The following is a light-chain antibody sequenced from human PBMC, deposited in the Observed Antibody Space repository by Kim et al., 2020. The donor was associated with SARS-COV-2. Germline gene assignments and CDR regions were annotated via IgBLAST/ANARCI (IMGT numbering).Light chain of an antibody. V-gene: IGKV1-39*01. J-gene: IGKJ3*01. CDR3: QQSYSTPIT. CDR2: AAS. Sequence: ASVGDRVTITCRVSQSISSYLNWYQQKPGKAPKLLMYAASSLQSGVPSRFSGSGSGTDFTLTISSLQPEDFTTYYCQQSYSTPITFGPGTKVDIK. CDR1: QSISSY.